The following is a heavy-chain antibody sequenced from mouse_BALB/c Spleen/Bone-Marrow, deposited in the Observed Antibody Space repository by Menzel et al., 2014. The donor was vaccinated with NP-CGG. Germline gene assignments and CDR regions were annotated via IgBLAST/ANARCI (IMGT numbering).Heavy chain of an antibody. V-gene: IGHV1-5*01. J-gene: IGHJ2*01. CDR1: GYTFSNYW. Sequence: EVQLQQSGTVLAGPGAAVKMSCKASGYTFSNYWMHWVKQRPGQGLEWIGTIYPGNSDTTYNQKFKGEAKLTAVTSTSTAYMDLSSLTNEDSAVYYCTTLARTNFDYWGQGTTLTVSS. CDR3: TTLARTNFDY. CDR2: IYPGNSDT. D-gene: IGHD3-1*01.